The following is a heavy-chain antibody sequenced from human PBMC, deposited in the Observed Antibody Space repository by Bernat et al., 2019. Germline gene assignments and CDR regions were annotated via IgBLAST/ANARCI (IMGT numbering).Heavy chain of an antibody. V-gene: IGHV3-53*04. CDR2: IYSGGST. CDR1: GFTVSSNY. CDR3: ARERHYDILTGYYNGMDV. Sequence: EVQLVESGGGLVQPGGSLRLSCAASGFTVSSNYMSWVRQAPGKGLEWVSVIYSGGSTYDADSVKGRFTISRHNSKNTLYLQMNSLRAEDTAVYYCARERHYDILTGYYNGMDVWGQGTTVTVSS. J-gene: IGHJ6*02. D-gene: IGHD3-9*01.